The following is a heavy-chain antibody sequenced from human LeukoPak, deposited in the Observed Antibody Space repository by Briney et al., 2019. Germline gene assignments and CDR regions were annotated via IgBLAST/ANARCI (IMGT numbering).Heavy chain of an antibody. CDR2: MNPNSGST. CDR3: ARAEVGCSSTSCYLNWFDP. D-gene: IGHD2-2*01. CDR1: GYTFTSYD. J-gene: IGHJ5*02. V-gene: IGHV1-8*01. Sequence: ASVKVSCKASGYTFTSYDINWVRQATGQGLEWMGWMNPNSGSTGYAQKFQGRVTMTRNTSISTAYMELSSLRSEDTAVYYCARAEVGCSSTSCYLNWFDPWGQGTLVTVSS.